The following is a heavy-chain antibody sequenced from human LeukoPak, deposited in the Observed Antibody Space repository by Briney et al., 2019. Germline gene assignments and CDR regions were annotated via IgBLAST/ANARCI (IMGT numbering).Heavy chain of an antibody. CDR1: GFTFDDYS. CDR2: IKSKGYGGTA. Sequence: PGGSLRLSCTASGFTFDDYSMSWVRQAPGKGLEWVCFIKSKGYGGTAEYAASVKGRFAISRDDSKSIAYLQMNSLKTEDTAVYYCTRWTHISGNWHRDVWGQGTLVTVSS. J-gene: IGHJ4*02. CDR3: TRWTHISGNWHRDV. V-gene: IGHV3-49*04. D-gene: IGHD2-21*01.